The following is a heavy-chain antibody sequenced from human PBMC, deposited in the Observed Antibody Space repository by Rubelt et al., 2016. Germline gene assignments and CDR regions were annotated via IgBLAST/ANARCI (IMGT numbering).Heavy chain of an antibody. CDR2: YDGSNK. V-gene: IGHV3-30*07. CDR3: AKDVGIAAAGNFDY. Sequence: YDGSNKYYADSVKGRFTISRDNSKNTLYLQMNSLRAEDTAVYYCAKDVGIAAAGNFDYWGQGTLVTVSS. D-gene: IGHD6-13*01. J-gene: IGHJ4*02.